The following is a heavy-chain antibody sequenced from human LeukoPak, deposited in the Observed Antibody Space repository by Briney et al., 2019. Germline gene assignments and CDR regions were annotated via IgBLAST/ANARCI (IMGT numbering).Heavy chain of an antibody. CDR3: ARVKSRTTVTTDY. V-gene: IGHV4-34*01. CDR2: INHSGST. CDR1: GGSFSGYY. D-gene: IGHD4-17*01. Sequence: SETLSLTCAVYGGSFSGYYWSWIRQPPGKGLEWIGEINHSGSTNYNPSLKSRVTISVDTSKNQFSLKLSSVTAADTAAYYCARVKSRTTVTTDYWGQGTLVTVSS. J-gene: IGHJ4*02.